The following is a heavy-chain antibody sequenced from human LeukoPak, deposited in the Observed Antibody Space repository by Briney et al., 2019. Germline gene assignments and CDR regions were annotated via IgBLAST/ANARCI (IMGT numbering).Heavy chain of an antibody. Sequence: SETLSLTCAVYGGSFSGYYWSWIRQPPGKGLEWIGEINHSGSTNYNPSLKSRVTISVDTSKNQFSLKLNSVTAADTAVYYCARESLEDTYYYYMDVWGKGTTVTVSS. J-gene: IGHJ6*03. V-gene: IGHV4-34*01. CDR3: ARESLEDTYYYYMDV. CDR2: INHSGST. CDR1: GGSFSGYY. D-gene: IGHD2-15*01.